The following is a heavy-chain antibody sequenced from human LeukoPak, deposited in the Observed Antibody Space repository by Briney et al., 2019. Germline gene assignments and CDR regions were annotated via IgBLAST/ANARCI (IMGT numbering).Heavy chain of an antibody. CDR2: IYSGGST. CDR1: GFTVSSNY. D-gene: IGHD6-13*01. V-gene: IGHV3-53*01. CDR3: ARDLHSSSWTNAFDI. Sequence: PGGSLRLSCAASGFTVSSNYMSWVRQAPGKGLEWVSVIYSGGSTYYADSVKGRFTISRDNSKNTLYLQMNSLRAEDTAVYYCARDLHSSSWTNAFDIWGQGTMVTVSS. J-gene: IGHJ3*02.